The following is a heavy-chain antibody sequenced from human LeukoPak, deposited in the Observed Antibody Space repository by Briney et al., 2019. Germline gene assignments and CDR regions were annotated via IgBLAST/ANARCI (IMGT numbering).Heavy chain of an antibody. D-gene: IGHD3-22*01. Sequence: PSETLSLTCALSGGSISSKHWWSWVRQPPGKGLEWIGEIYHSGSTNYNPSLKSRVTISVDTSKNQFSLRLSSVTAADTAVYYCARHRYYYDSTGYYYQPCGPVALVTVSS. V-gene: IGHV4-4*02. CDR2: IYHSGST. CDR3: ARHRYYYDSTGYYYQP. J-gene: IGHJ5*02. CDR1: GGSISSKHW.